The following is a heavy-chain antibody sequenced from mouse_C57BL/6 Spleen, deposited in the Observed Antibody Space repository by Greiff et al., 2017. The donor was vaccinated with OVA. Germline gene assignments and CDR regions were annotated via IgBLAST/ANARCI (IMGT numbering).Heavy chain of an antibody. CDR1: GYTFTDYY. Sequence: EVQLQQSGPELVKPGASVKISCKASGYTFTDYYMNWVKQSHGKSLEWIGDINPNNGGTSYNQKFKGKATLTVDKSSSTAYMELRSLTSEDSAVYYCARNRGAMDDWGKGTSVTVSS. CDR2: INPNNGGT. J-gene: IGHJ4*01. V-gene: IGHV1-26*01. CDR3: ARNRGAMDD.